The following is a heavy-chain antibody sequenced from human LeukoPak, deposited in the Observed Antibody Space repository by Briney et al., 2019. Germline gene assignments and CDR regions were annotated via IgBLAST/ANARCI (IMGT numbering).Heavy chain of an antibody. V-gene: IGHV3-23*01. CDR1: GFAFSNYA. CDR3: AKDVCTSPRCLLYFDS. J-gene: IGHJ4*02. Sequence: GGSLRLSCTTSGFAFSNYAMNWVRQAPGKGPEWVSGISGFNTYYADSVKGRFTIFRDNSKNVLYLQKDRMRAEDTAVYSCAKDVCTSPRCLLYFDSWGQGPLVTVSS. D-gene: IGHD2-8*01. CDR2: ISGFNT.